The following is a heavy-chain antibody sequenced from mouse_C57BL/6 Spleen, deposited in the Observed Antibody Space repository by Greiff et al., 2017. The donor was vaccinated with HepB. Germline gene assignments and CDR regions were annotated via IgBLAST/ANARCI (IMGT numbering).Heavy chain of an antibody. CDR1: GYTFTSYW. Sequence: QVQLQQSGAELVKPGASVKLSCKASGYTFTSYWMQWVKQRPGQGLEWIGEIDPSDSYTNYNQKFKGKATLTVDTSSSTAYMQLSSLTSEDSAVYYCALGLYYFDYWGQGTTLTVSS. J-gene: IGHJ2*01. D-gene: IGHD4-1*01. V-gene: IGHV1-50*01. CDR2: IDPSDSYT. CDR3: ALGLYYFDY.